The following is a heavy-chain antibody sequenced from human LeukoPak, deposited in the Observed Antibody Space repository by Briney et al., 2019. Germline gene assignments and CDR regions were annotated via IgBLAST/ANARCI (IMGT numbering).Heavy chain of an antibody. V-gene: IGHV3-7*01. J-gene: IGHJ5*02. CDR2: IKEVGSEK. D-gene: IGHD1-26*01. Sequence: PGGSLRLSCAASGFTVSSNYMSWVRQAPGTGLELVANIKEVGSEKYYVDSVKGRFSISRDNAKNSLYLQMNSLRAEDTAVYYCVYGGSYYVAWGQGTLVTVSS. CDR3: VYGGSYYVA. CDR1: GFTVSSNY.